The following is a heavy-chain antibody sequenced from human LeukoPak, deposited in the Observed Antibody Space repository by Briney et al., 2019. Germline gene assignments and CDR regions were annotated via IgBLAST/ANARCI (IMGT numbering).Heavy chain of an antibody. CDR1: GITFSRFA. V-gene: IGHV3-23*01. D-gene: IGHD6-6*01. CDR2: ISDSGGSP. J-gene: IGHJ4*02. Sequence: GGSLRLSCAASGITFSRFAMSWVRQAPGKGLEWVSGISDSGGSPYYADSVKGRFTISRDNSKNSLYLQMNSLRAEDTAVYYCARAPAYSSSPPGVYWGQGTLVTVSS. CDR3: ARAPAYSSSPPGVY.